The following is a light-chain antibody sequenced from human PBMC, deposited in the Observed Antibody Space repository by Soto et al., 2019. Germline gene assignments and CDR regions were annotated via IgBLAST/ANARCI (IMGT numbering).Light chain of an antibody. J-gene: IGKJ1*01. V-gene: IGKV1-5*03. CDR3: QQYNSYPWT. CDR2: KAS. CDR1: QSVGSW. Sequence: DIPMTQSPSTLSASVGDRVTITCRASQSVGSWLAWYQQIPGKAPKLLIFKASSLESGVPSRFSGSGSGTEFTLTISSLQPDDFATYYCQQYNSYPWTFGQGTKVEIK.